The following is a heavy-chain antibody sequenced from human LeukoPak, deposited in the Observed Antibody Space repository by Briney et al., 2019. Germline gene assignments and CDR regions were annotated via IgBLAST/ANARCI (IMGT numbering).Heavy chain of an antibody. CDR2: IDYSGST. V-gene: IGHV4-59*12. CDR3: AREVVSSSWYSSDAFDI. Sequence: SETLSLTCTVSGGSISSYYWSWIRQPPGKGLEWIGYIDYSGSTNYNPSLKSRVTISVDKSKNQFSLKLSSVTAADTAVYYCAREVVSSSWYSSDAFDIWGQGTMVTVSS. D-gene: IGHD6-13*01. CDR1: GGSISSYY. J-gene: IGHJ3*02.